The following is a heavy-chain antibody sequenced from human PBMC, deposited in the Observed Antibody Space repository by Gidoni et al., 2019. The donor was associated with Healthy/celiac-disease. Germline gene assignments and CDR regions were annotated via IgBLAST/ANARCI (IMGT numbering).Heavy chain of an antibody. V-gene: IGHV3-30*18. CDR3: AKNGRYSSSWYEGDYYYYGMDV. Sequence: QVQLVESGGGVVQPGRSLRLSCAASGFTFSSYGMHWVRQAPGKGLEWVAVISYDGSNKYYADSVKGRFTISRDNSKNTLYLQMNSLRAEDTAVYYCAKNGRYSSSWYEGDYYYYGMDVWGQGTTVTVSS. D-gene: IGHD6-13*01. J-gene: IGHJ6*02. CDR1: GFTFSSYG. CDR2: ISYDGSNK.